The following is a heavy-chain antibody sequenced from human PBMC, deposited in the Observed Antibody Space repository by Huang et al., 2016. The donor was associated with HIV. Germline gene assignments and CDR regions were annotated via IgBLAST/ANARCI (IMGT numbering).Heavy chain of an antibody. CDR1: GFMFSTFG. V-gene: IGHV3-30*18. CDR3: AKPSGDYEFFDF. Sequence: QVHLEESGGGVVQPGRPLRLSCTASGFMFSTFGIDWVRRAPGKRREWVAGISNDGSRKYYVDSVKGRFTISRDNSKNIVYLQMNSLRPEDTAVYYCAKPSGDYEFFDFWGQGTVVTVSS. J-gene: IGHJ4*02. D-gene: IGHD4-17*01. CDR2: ISNDGSRK.